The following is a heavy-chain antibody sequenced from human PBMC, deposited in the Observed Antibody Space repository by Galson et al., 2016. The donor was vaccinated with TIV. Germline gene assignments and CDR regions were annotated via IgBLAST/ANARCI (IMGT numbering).Heavy chain of an antibody. J-gene: IGHJ4*02. D-gene: IGHD1-7*01. CDR1: GFTFSSYT. V-gene: IGHV3-30-3*01. CDR3: TRYGRGNWKYVDYFDY. Sequence: SLRLSCAASGFTFSSYTFHWVRQTPGKGLEWVAIISHDGNNKDVADSVQGRFTISRDSSKNTVYLQMNNLRPEDTALYFCTRYGRGNWKYVDYFDYWGQGTLVPVSS. CDR2: ISHDGNNK.